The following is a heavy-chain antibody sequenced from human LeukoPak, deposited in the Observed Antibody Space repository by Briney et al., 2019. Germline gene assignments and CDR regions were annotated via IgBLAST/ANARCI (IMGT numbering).Heavy chain of an antibody. J-gene: IGHJ5*02. D-gene: IGHD3-10*01. CDR1: GFTFSSYG. CDR2: ISYDGSNK. Sequence: GRSLRLSCAASGFTFSSYGMHWVRQAPGKGLEWVAVISYDGSNKYYADSVKGRFTISRDNSKNTLYLQMNSLRAEDTAVYYCAKEGSRVTMVRGPKGGWFDPWGQGTLVTVSS. CDR3: AKEGSRVTMVRGPKGGWFDP. V-gene: IGHV3-30*18.